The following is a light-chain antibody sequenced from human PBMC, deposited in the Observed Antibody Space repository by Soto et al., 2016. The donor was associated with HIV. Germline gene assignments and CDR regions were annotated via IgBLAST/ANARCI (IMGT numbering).Light chain of an antibody. CDR2: DVK. Sequence: SYVLTQPPSVSVAPGKAARITCDGNNIGSKTVHWYQQKPGQAPVLVVYDVKDRPSGIPERFSGSNSGNTATLTISRVEAGDEADYYCQVWDSSSDHPLFGGGTKLTVL. CDR3: QVWDSSSDHPL. CDR1: NIGSKT. V-gene: IGLV3-21*03. J-gene: IGLJ2*01.